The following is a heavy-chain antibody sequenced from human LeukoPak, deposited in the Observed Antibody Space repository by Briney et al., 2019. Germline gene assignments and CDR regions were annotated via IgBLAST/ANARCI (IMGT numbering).Heavy chain of an antibody. Sequence: GGSLRLSCAASGFTVNSNHTSWVRQAPGKGLEWVSVIYSGGTTYYADSMKGRFIISRDISKNTLFLQMDSLRAEDTAVYYCARSGYNYGPYDYYFELWGQGTLVTVSS. J-gene: IGHJ4*02. D-gene: IGHD5-18*01. CDR3: ARSGYNYGPYDYYFEL. CDR1: GFTVNSNH. CDR2: IYSGGTT. V-gene: IGHV3-66*01.